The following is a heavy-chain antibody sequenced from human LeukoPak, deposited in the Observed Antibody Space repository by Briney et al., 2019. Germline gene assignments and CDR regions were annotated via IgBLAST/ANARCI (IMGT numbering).Heavy chain of an antibody. J-gene: IGHJ4*02. CDR1: GGSISSGNFY. CDR2: IYTSGST. V-gene: IGHV4-61*02. D-gene: IGHD6-6*01. Sequence: SQTLSLTCTVSGGSISSGNFYWSWIRQPAGKGLEWIGRIYTSGSTSYNPSLESRVTISVDTSKNQFSLNLNSVTAADTAVYYCARGGGSSPSYWGQGTLVTVSS. CDR3: ARGGGSSPSY.